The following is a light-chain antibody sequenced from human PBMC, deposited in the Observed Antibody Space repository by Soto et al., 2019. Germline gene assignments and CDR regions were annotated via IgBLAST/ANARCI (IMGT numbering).Light chain of an antibody. CDR3: CSYAGSSTHVV. J-gene: IGLJ2*01. Sequence: QSALTQPASVSGSPGQSITISCTGTSSDVGSYNLVSWYQQHPGKAPKLMIYEGSKWPSGVSNRFSGSKSGNTASLTISGLQAEDEADYYCCSYAGSSTHVVFGGGTKVTVL. CDR1: SSDVGSYNL. V-gene: IGLV2-23*01. CDR2: EGS.